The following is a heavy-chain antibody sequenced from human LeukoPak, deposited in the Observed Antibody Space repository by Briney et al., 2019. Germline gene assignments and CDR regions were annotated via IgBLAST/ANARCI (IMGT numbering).Heavy chain of an antibody. J-gene: IGHJ6*03. CDR1: RFTFSSYS. V-gene: IGHV3-21*04. D-gene: IGHD2-8*01. CDR3: ARGWFFVGNCTTGVCWDYMDV. CDR2: ISSSSSYI. Sequence: PGGSLRLSCAASRFTFSSYSMNWVRQAPGKGLEWVSSISSSSSYIYYADSVKGRFTISRDNAKNSLYLQMNSLRAEDTAVYYCARGWFFVGNCTTGVCWDYMDVWGKGTPVTVSS.